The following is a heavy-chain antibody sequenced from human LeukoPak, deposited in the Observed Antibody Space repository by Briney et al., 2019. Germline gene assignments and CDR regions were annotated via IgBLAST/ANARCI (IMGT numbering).Heavy chain of an antibody. D-gene: IGHD2-2*01. V-gene: IGHV4-30-2*05. Sequence: PSQTLSLTCAVSGGSISSGGYSWSWIRQPPGKGLEWIGYIYYSGGTYYNPSLKSRVTISVDTSKNQFSLKLSSVTAADTAVYYCAVVPASTYYYYMDVWGKGTTVTVS. CDR1: GGSISSGGYS. CDR3: AVVPASTYYYYMDV. CDR2: IYYSGGT. J-gene: IGHJ6*03.